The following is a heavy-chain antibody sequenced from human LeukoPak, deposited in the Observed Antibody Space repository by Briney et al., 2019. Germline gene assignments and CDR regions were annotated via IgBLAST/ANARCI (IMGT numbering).Heavy chain of an antibody. CDR2: IKEDGSEK. V-gene: IGHV3-7*01. CDR3: ARDPSSLRDSFDY. Sequence: GGSLRLSCVASGFTFSSYWMNWVRQAPGKGLEWVANIKEDGSEKYYVDSAKGRFTISRDNAKNSLYLQMNSLRAEDTAVYYCARDPSSLRDSFDYWGQGTLVIVSS. CDR1: GFTFSSYW. J-gene: IGHJ4*02.